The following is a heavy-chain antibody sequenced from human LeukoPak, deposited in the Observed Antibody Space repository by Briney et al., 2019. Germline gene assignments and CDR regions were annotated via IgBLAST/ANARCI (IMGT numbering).Heavy chain of an antibody. CDR2: INSDGSST. J-gene: IGHJ4*02. Sequence: GGSLRLSCAASGSTFSSYWMHWVRQAPGKGLVWVSRINSDGSSTSYADSVKGRFTISRDNAKNTLYLQMNSLRAEDTAVYYCASRYYYDSSGRDYWGQGTLVTVSS. D-gene: IGHD3-22*01. V-gene: IGHV3-74*01. CDR3: ASRYYYDSSGRDY. CDR1: GSTFSSYW.